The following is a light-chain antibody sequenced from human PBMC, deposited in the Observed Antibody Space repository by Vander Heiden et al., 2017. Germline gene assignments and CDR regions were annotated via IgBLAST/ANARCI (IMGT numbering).Light chain of an antibody. Sequence: EIVLTQSPGTLSLSPGERATLSCRARPRVSSSYLSWYQQKPRQAPRRLIYGASSRATGIPDRFSGSGSGTDFTLTISSLEPEDFAVYYCQQYDSCPLTFGGGTKVEIK. CDR2: GAS. CDR3: QQYDSCPLT. V-gene: IGKV3-20*01. CDR1: PRVSSSY. J-gene: IGKJ4*01.